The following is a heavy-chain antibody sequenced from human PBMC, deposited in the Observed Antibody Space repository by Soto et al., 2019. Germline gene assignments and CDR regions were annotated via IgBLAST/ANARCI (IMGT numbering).Heavy chain of an antibody. J-gene: IGHJ4*02. CDR3: ARGPPTVTTPEVGPRVPRFDY. V-gene: IGHV1-18*04. Sequence: GASVKVSCKASGYTFTSYGISWVRQAPGQGLEWMGWISAYNGNTNYAQKLQGRVTMTTDTSTSTAYMELRGLRSDDTAVYYCARGPPTVTTPEVGPRVPRFDYWGQGTLVTVSS. CDR1: GYTFTSYG. D-gene: IGHD4-17*01. CDR2: ISAYNGNT.